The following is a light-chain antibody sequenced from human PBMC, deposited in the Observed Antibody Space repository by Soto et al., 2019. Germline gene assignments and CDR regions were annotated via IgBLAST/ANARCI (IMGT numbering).Light chain of an antibody. CDR1: SSDVGGHDH. CDR2: EVT. V-gene: IGLV2-8*01. J-gene: IGLJ3*02. CDR3: KSYAGSATGV. Sequence: QSALTQPPSASGFPGQSVTISCTGSSSDVGGHDHVSWYQQHPGKAPKLLIYEVTKRPSGVPDRFSASKSGNTASLTVSGLQVEDESDYYCKSYAGSATGVFGGGAKLTVL.